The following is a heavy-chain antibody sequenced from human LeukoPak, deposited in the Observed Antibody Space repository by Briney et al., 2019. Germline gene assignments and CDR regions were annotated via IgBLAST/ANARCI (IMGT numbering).Heavy chain of an antibody. Sequence: GGSLRLSCAASGFIFNSFGMNWVRQAPGKGLEWVSAISGSGGSTYYADSVKGRFTISRDNSKNTLYLQMNSLRADDTAVYYCAKRRGLELTYYYHMDVWGKGTTVTVSS. J-gene: IGHJ6*03. D-gene: IGHD1-7*01. V-gene: IGHV3-23*01. CDR1: GFIFNSFG. CDR3: AKRRGLELTYYYHMDV. CDR2: ISGSGGST.